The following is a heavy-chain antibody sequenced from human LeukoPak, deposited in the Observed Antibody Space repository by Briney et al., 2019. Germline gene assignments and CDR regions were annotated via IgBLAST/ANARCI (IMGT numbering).Heavy chain of an antibody. Sequence: GGSLRLSCAASGFTFSSYWMSWVRQAPGKGLEWVSYISSSGSTIYYADSVKGRFTISRDNAKNSLYLQMNSLRAEDTAVYYCARDGDDYYDSSGYSDYWGQGTLVTVSS. D-gene: IGHD3-22*01. CDR3: ARDGDDYYDSSGYSDY. V-gene: IGHV3-48*04. CDR2: ISSSGSTI. CDR1: GFTFSSYW. J-gene: IGHJ4*02.